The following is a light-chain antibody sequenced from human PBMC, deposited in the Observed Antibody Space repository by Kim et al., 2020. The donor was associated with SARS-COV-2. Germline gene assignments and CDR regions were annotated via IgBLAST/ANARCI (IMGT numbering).Light chain of an antibody. CDR3: QAWDSSTGI. V-gene: IGLV3-1*01. J-gene: IGLJ2*01. CDR1: GLGDKY. Sequence: SVSPGQTASITCSGDGLGDKYASWYQQKPGQSPVLVSCQDNKRPSGIPERFSGFNAGNTATLTISGTQSMDEADYYCQAWDSSTGIFGGGTQLTVL. CDR2: QDN.